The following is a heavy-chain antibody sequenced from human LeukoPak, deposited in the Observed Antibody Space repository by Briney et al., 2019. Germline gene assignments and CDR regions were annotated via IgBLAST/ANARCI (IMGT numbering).Heavy chain of an antibody. CDR1: GFTFINYN. Sequence: PGGSLRLSCAASGFTFINYNMNWVRQAPGKGLEWVSSISSSSRSYIYYADSVKGRFTISRDNAKNSLYLQMNSLRAEDTAVYYCASTPNGVAAIYFDYWGQGTLVTVSS. CDR2: ISSSSRSYI. J-gene: IGHJ4*02. V-gene: IGHV3-21*01. D-gene: IGHD2-15*01. CDR3: ASTPNGVAAIYFDY.